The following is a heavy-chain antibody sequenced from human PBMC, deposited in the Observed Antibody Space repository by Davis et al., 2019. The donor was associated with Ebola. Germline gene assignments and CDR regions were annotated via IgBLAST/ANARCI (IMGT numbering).Heavy chain of an antibody. V-gene: IGHV3-30-3*01. J-gene: IGHJ6*02. CDR3: ASFGVTGGYYYYGMDV. CDR2: ISYDGSNK. CDR1: GFTFSSYA. Sequence: GESLKISCAASGFTFSSYAMHWVRQAPGKGLEWVAVISYDGSNKYYADSVKGRFTISRDNAKNSLYLQMNSLRAEDTAVYYCASFGVTGGYYYYGMDVWGQGTTVTVSS. D-gene: IGHD3-16*01.